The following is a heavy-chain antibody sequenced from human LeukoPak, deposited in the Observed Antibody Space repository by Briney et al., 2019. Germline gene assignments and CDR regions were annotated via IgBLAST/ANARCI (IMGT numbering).Heavy chain of an antibody. CDR2: ISGSGGST. CDR1: GFTFSTFSSYA. Sequence: GGSLRLSCAASGFTFSTFSSYAMSCVRQAPGKGLEWVSAISGSGGSTYYADSVKGRFTISRDNSKNTLYMQMNSLRAEDTAVYYCAKGGYYYGSGSYPPTFDYWGQGTLVTVSS. D-gene: IGHD3-10*01. J-gene: IGHJ4*02. V-gene: IGHV3-23*01. CDR3: AKGGYYYGSGSYPPTFDY.